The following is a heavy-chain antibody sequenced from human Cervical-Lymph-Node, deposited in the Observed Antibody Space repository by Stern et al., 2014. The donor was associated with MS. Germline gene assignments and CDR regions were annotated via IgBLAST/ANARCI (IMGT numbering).Heavy chain of an antibody. Sequence: QVQLVQSGAEVKKPGSSVNVSCKASGGTFSSSYAITWMRQPPGPGLEWMGRIIPILGLPNYAQKFQDRVTITADTSTSTAYMELSSLRSEDTAVYYCARGVVSNRAAATLHNLFDPWGQGTLVTVSS. V-gene: IGHV1-69*04. CDR1: GGTFSSSYA. CDR3: ARGVVSNRAAATLHNLFDP. CDR2: IIPILGLP. J-gene: IGHJ5*02. D-gene: IGHD2-15*01.